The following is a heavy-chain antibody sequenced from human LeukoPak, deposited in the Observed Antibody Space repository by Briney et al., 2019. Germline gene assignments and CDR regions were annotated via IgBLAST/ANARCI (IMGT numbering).Heavy chain of an antibody. V-gene: IGHV4-59*01. CDR1: GGSISSYY. J-gene: IGHJ4*02. Sequence: KTSETLSLTCTVSGGSISSYYWSWIRQPPGKGLEWIGYIYYSGSTNYNPSLKSRVTISVDTSKNQFSLKLSSVTAADTAVYYCASHGHYSSGWYAPSLDYWGQGTLVTVSS. D-gene: IGHD6-19*01. CDR3: ASHGHYSSGWYAPSLDY. CDR2: IYYSGST.